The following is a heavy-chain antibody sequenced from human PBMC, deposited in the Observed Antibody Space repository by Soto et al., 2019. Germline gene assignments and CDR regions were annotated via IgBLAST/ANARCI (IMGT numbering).Heavy chain of an antibody. J-gene: IGHJ4*02. D-gene: IGHD1-7*01. CDR3: ARGGEGWNYVFYFDY. CDR2: INWNGGST. Sequence: EVQLVESGGGVVRPGGSLRLSCAASGFTFDDYGMSWVRQAPGKGLEWVSGINWNGGSTGYADSVKGRFTISRDNAKNSLYLQMNSLRAEDTALYHCARGGEGWNYVFYFDYWGQGTLVTVSS. V-gene: IGHV3-20*01. CDR1: GFTFDDYG.